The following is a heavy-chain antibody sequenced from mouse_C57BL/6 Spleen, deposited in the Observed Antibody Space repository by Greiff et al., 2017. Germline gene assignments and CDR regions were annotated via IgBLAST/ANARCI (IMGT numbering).Heavy chain of an antibody. V-gene: IGHV1-52*01. Sequence: QVQLQQPGAELVRPGSSVKLSCKASGYTFTSYWMHWVKQRPIQGLEWIGNIDPSDSETHYNQKFKDKATLTVDKSSSTAYMQLSSLTSEDSAVYYCASSYGSRNFDYWGQGTTLTVSS. D-gene: IGHD1-1*01. CDR2: IDPSDSET. CDR3: ASSYGSRNFDY. CDR1: GYTFTSYW. J-gene: IGHJ2*01.